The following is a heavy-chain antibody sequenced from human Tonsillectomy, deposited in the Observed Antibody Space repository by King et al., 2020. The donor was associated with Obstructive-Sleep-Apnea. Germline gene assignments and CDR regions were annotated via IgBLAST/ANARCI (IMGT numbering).Heavy chain of an antibody. CDR2: ISYDGSNK. J-gene: IGHJ5*02. CDR1: GFSFSTYG. V-gene: IGHV3-30*13. D-gene: IGHD1-26*01. Sequence: QLVQSGGGVVQAGRSLRLSCAASGFSFSTYGMHWVRQAPGKGLEWGAVISYDGSNKYYADSVKGRFTISRDNSKDSLYLQMNSLRTEDTGVYYCARGSGSGSYKDWFDPWGQGVPVTVSS. CDR3: ARGSGSGSYKDWFDP.